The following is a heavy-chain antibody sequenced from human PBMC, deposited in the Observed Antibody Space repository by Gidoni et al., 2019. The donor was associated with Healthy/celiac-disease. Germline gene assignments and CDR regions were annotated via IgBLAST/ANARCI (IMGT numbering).Heavy chain of an antibody. Sequence: QVQLQESGPGLVKPSETLCLTCTVSGGSISSYSWSWIRQPPGKGLEWIGYIYYSGSTNYNPSLKSRVTISVDTSKNQFSLKLSSVTAADTAVYYCARGVVVVVAAYYYYGMDVWGQGTTVTVSS. CDR3: ARGVVVVVAAYYYYGMDV. D-gene: IGHD2-15*01. CDR1: GGSISSYS. CDR2: IYYSGST. V-gene: IGHV4-59*01. J-gene: IGHJ6*02.